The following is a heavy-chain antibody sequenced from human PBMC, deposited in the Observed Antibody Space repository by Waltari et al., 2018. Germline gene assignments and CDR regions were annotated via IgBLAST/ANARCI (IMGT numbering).Heavy chain of an antibody. CDR3: ASPPGIVGAQGGGHFDY. CDR2: ISYDGSNK. CDR1: GFTFSSYA. J-gene: IGHJ4*02. V-gene: IGHV3-30-3*01. D-gene: IGHD1-26*01. Sequence: QVQLVESGGGVVQPGRSLRLSCAAPGFTFSSYAMHWVRQAPARGLEWVEVISYDGSNKYYADSGKGRFTISRDNSKNTLYLQMNSLRAEDTAVYYCASPPGIVGAQGGGHFDYWGQGTLVTVSS.